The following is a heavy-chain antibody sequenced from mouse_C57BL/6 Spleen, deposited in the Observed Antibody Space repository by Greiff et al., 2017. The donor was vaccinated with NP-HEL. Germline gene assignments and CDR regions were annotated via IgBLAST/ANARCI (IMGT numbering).Heavy chain of an antibody. V-gene: IGHV1-55*01. J-gene: IGHJ3*01. Sequence: QVQLQQPGAELVKPGASVKMSCKASGYTFTSYWITWVKQRPGQGLAWIGDIYPGSGSTNYNEKFKSKATLTVDTSSSTAYMQLSSLTSEDSAVYYCARGGYYYGSSYRFAYWGQGTLVTVSA. D-gene: IGHD1-1*01. CDR1: GYTFTSYW. CDR2: IYPGSGST. CDR3: ARGGYYYGSSYRFAY.